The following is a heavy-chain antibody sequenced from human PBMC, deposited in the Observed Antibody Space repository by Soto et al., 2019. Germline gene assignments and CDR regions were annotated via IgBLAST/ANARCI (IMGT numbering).Heavy chain of an antibody. CDR1: GGTFSSYA. D-gene: IGHD2-8*01. CDR3: ARWGLMMYANTGLPYYWFDP. J-gene: IGHJ5*02. CDR2: IIPIFGTA. V-gene: IGHV1-69*13. Sequence: SVKVSCKASGGTFSSYAISWVRQAPGQGLEWMGGIIPIFGTANYAQKFQGRVTITADESTSTAYMELSSLRSEDTAVYYCARWGLMMYANTGLPYYWFDPWGQGTLVTFSS.